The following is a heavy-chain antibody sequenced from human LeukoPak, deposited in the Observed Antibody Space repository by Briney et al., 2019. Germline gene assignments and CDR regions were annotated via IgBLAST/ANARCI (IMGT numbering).Heavy chain of an antibody. Sequence: PGGSLRLSCAASGFTVSSNYVSWVRQAPGKGLEWVSVIYSGGSTYYADSVKGRFTISRDNSKNTLYLQMNSLRAEDTAVYYCARDSAVHYYMDVWGKGTTVTVSS. V-gene: IGHV3-66*02. CDR1: GFTVSSNY. D-gene: IGHD3-10*01. CDR3: ARDSAVHYYMDV. J-gene: IGHJ6*03. CDR2: IYSGGST.